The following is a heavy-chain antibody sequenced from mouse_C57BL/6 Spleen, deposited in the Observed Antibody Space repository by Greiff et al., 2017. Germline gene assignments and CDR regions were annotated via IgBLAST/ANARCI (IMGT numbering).Heavy chain of an antibody. CDR3: ARSDDGSSHSWYFGV. J-gene: IGHJ1*03. Sequence: VQLQQSGAELVMPGASVKLSCKASGYTFTSYWMHWVKQRPGQGLEWIGEIDPSDSYTNYTQKFKGKSTLTVDKSSSTAYMQLSSLTSEDSAVYYCARSDDGSSHSWYFGVWGTGTTVTVSS. CDR2: IDPSDSYT. D-gene: IGHD1-1*01. CDR1: GYTFTSYW. V-gene: IGHV1-69*01.